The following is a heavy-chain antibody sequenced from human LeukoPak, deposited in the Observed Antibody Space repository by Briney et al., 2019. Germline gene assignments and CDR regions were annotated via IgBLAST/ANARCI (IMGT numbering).Heavy chain of an antibody. CDR3: ARAMRGYSYILEY. J-gene: IGHJ4*02. CDR1: GFPFSSHW. D-gene: IGHD5-18*01. CDR2: IYSGGST. Sequence: PGGSLRLSCAASGFPFSSHWMSWVRQAPGKGLEWVSVIYSGGSTYYADSVKGRFTISRDNSKNTLYLQMNSLRAEDTAVYYCARAMRGYSYILEYWGQGTLVTVSS. V-gene: IGHV3-53*01.